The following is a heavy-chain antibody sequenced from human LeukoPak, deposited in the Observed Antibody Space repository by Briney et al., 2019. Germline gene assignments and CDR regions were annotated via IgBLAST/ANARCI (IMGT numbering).Heavy chain of an antibody. V-gene: IGHV4-31*03. CDR1: GGSISSGGYY. Sequence: SQTLSLTCTVSGGSISSGGYYWSWIRQHPGKGLEWIGYIYYSGSTYYNPSLKSRVTISVDTSKNQFSLKLSSVTAADTAVYYCAREEVWFGELQTSAPLNWFDPWGQGTLVTVSS. CDR2: IYYSGST. CDR3: AREEVWFGELQTSAPLNWFDP. D-gene: IGHD3-10*01. J-gene: IGHJ5*02.